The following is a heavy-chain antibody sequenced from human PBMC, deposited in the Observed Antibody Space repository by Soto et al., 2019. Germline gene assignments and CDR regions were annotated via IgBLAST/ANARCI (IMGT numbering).Heavy chain of an antibody. CDR3: ARAEASTFYYDTTGSHFTI. D-gene: IGHD3-22*01. CDR1: GGTFPYYT. CDR2: FVPIFQSR. J-gene: IGHJ4*02. V-gene: IGHV1-69*08. Sequence: QVHLVQSGPEVKRPGSSVKVSCKSSGGTFPYYTVSWVRQSPGQGLEYLGRFVPIFQSRLFAPKFQGRITLTADKSTDTAYMELSSLTSEDTAVYFCARAEASTFYYDTTGSHFTIWGQGTLVTVSS.